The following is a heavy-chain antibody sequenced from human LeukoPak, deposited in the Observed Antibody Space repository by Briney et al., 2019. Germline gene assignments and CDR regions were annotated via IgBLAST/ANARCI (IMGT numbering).Heavy chain of an antibody. D-gene: IGHD3-3*01. V-gene: IGHV3-23*01. J-gene: IGHJ4*02. CDR2: VSSDGINT. CDR1: GFTFSNFA. CDR3: AKPFGFLEWLYGGYFDS. Sequence: PGGSLRLSCSASGFTFSNFAMSWVRQAPGKGLELVSAVSSDGINTYYTDSLKGRFTISRDNSKNTVFLQMHSLTAEDTAVYYCAKPFGFLEWLYGGYFDSWGQGTLVTVSS.